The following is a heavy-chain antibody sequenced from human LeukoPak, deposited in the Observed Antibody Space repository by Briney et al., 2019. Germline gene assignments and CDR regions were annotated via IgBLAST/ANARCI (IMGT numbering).Heavy chain of an antibody. CDR1: GFTFKRYN. Sequence: PGGSLRLSCAASGFTFKRYNMHWVRQAPGKGLEWVTFLEDDEDSESYADSVKGRFTISRDNSKNTLYLQMNSLRTEDTAVYYCAKDGRKFMFDYWGQGILVTVSS. CDR2: LEDDEDSE. J-gene: IGHJ4*02. V-gene: IGHV3-30*02. CDR3: AKDGRKFMFDY.